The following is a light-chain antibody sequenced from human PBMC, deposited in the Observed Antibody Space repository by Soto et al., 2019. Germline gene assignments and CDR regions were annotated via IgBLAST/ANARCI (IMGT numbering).Light chain of an antibody. Sequence: SALTKPPSASGSPGQSVTISCTGTSSDVGGYNYVSWYQQHPGKAPKLMIYEVSKRPSGVPDRFSGSKSGNTASLTVSGLQAEDEADYYCSSYAGSNSYVFGTGTKLTVL. V-gene: IGLV2-8*01. CDR1: SSDVGGYNY. CDR2: EVS. CDR3: SSYAGSNSYV. J-gene: IGLJ1*01.